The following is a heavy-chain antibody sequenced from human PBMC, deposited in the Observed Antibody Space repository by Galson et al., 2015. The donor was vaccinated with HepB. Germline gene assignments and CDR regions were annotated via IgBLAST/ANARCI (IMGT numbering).Heavy chain of an antibody. CDR3: TRAVMASVFDS. CDR1: GFTFSNYH. V-gene: IGHV3-23*01. D-gene: IGHD5-24*01. J-gene: IGHJ3*02. CDR2: INADGVDT. Sequence: SLRLSCAASGFTFSNYHLSWVRQAPGKGLEWVSGINADGVDTNFADAVKGRFTVSRDTSKNTMYLQMNSLRVEDTAVYFCTRAVMASVFDSWGQGTMVTVSS.